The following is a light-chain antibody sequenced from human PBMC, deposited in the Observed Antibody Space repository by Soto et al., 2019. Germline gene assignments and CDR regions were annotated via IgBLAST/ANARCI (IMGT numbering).Light chain of an antibody. CDR2: DVS. J-gene: IGKJ1*01. CDR3: QQYNDYSAT. V-gene: IGKV1-5*01. Sequence: PSALSASLGDTVTIPCRASQKSSPWLAWYQQKPGQAPKLLMYDVSSLKRGVPSRFSGSGSGTEFTLTISSLQTYDFATYYCQQYNDYSATFGQGTKV. CDR1: QKSSPW.